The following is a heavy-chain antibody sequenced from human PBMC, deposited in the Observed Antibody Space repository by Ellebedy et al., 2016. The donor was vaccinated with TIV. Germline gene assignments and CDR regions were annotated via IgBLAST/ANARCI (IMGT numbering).Heavy chain of an antibody. CDR3: ARDQGGDFWSGYFPPYYYYYYGMDV. CDR2: IWYDGSNK. J-gene: IGHJ6*02. Sequence: PGGSLRLSCAASGLTFSSYGMHWVRQAPGQGLEWVAVIWYDGSNKYYADSVKGRFTISRDNSKNTLYLQMNSLRAEDTAVYYCARDQGGDFWSGYFPPYYYYYYGMDVWGQGTTVTVSS. CDR1: GLTFSSYG. V-gene: IGHV3-33*01. D-gene: IGHD3-3*01.